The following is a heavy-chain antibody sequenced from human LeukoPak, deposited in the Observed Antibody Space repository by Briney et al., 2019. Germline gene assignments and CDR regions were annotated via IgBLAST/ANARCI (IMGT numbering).Heavy chain of an antibody. Sequence: SETLSLTCAVYGGSFSGYYWSWIRQPPGKELEWIGEINHSGSTNYNPSLKSRVTISVDTSKNQFSLKLSSVTAADTAVYYCARGTGYCTNGVCYRTLRPHYYYYMDVWGKGTTVTVSS. J-gene: IGHJ6*03. CDR3: ARGTGYCTNGVCYRTLRPHYYYYMDV. CDR1: GGSFSGYY. CDR2: INHSGST. V-gene: IGHV4-34*01. D-gene: IGHD2-8*01.